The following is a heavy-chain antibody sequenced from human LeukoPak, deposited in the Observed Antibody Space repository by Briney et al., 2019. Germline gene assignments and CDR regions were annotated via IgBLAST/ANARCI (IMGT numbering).Heavy chain of an antibody. V-gene: IGHV3-30*18. Sequence: GRSLRLSCAASGFTFSSYGMHWVRQAPGKGLEWVAVISYDGSNKYYADSVKGRFTISRDNSKNTLYLQMNSLRAEGTAVYYCAKEATPRAYDFWSGYYVPYGMDVWGQGTTVTVSS. CDR3: AKEATPRAYDFWSGYYVPYGMDV. CDR2: ISYDGSNK. CDR1: GFTFSSYG. D-gene: IGHD3-3*01. J-gene: IGHJ6*02.